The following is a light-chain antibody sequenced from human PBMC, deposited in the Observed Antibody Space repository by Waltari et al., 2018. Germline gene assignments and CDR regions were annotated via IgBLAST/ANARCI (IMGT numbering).Light chain of an antibody. CDR1: QAINVF. CDR2: AAS. V-gene: IGKV1-17*03. Sequence: DIQMTQSPSVMYASVGDSVTITCRASQAINVFAGWFQQRPGEAPRRLIYAASTLQIGVPSRFSGSGYGTEFTLTISSLQPEDFATYYCLQHKTYPHAFGQGTRVEIK. J-gene: IGKJ2*01. CDR3: LQHKTYPHA.